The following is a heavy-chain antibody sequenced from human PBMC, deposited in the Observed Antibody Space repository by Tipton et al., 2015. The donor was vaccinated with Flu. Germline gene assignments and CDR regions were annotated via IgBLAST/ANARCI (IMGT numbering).Heavy chain of an antibody. CDR1: GFSFSGYE. J-gene: IGHJ4*02. CDR2: ISPSGSTR. CDR3: ARGFIRLCDY. Sequence: SLRLSCAASGFSFSGYEMNWVRQAPGKGLEWVSLISPSGSTRHYADSVKGRITISRDNAKNELYLVLNSLRAEDTAVYYCARGFIRLCDYWGQGTLVTVSS. D-gene: IGHD3-16*01. V-gene: IGHV3-48*03.